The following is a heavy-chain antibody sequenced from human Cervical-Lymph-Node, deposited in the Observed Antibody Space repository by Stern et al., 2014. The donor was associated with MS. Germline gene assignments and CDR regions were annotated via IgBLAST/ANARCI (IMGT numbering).Heavy chain of an antibody. Sequence: QVQLVQSGAEVKKPGSSVKVSCRTSGGTFSNSAFSWIRQAPGQWLEWMGAIIPIFGTATYAQRFQGRVTISAHESTNTAYMELSSLRSEDTAVYYCATSAGFYSAMDVWGPGTTVAVSS. D-gene: IGHD2-21*01. J-gene: IGHJ6*02. CDR2: IIPIFGTA. V-gene: IGHV1-69*01. CDR3: ATSAGFYSAMDV. CDR1: GGTFSNSA.